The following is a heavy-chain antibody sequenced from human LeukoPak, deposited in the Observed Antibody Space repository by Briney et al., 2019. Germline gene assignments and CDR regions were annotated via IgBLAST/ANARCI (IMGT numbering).Heavy chain of an antibody. CDR1: GFTFSSYS. V-gene: IGHV3-30-3*01. Sequence: PGRSLRLSCAASGFTFSSYSMHWVRQAPGKGLEWVAVISYDGSNQYYADSVEGRFTISRDNSKNTLYLQMNSLRTEDTAVYYCAPPDIRPGYNFGYGVDGFGIWGQGTMVTVSS. D-gene: IGHD1-1*01. CDR3: APPDIRPGYNFGYGVDGFGI. CDR2: ISYDGSNQ. J-gene: IGHJ3*02.